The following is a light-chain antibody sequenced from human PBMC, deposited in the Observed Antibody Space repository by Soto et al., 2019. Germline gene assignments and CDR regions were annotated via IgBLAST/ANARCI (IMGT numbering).Light chain of an antibody. V-gene: IGKV3-11*01. CDR1: QSVRTT. J-gene: IGKJ4*01. CDR2: DAS. CDR3: QQRSNWPPT. Sequence: EIVMTQSPATLSVSPGERATLSCRASQSVRTTVAWYQQRPGQAPRLLIYDASNRATGIPARFSGSGSGTDFTLTISSLEPEDFAVYYCQQRSNWPPTFGGGTKVDIK.